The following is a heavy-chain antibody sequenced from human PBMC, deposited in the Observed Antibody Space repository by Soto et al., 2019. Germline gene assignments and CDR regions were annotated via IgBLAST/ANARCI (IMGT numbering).Heavy chain of an antibody. CDR1: GFTFSTYW. V-gene: IGHV3-74*01. Sequence: EGQLVESGGGLVQPGGSLRLSCAASGFTFSTYWMHWVRQAPGKGLVWVSLINTDGGTTNYADSVKGRFTISRDNAKNTVYLQMNSLRVEDTAVYYCARDLRGSPDYWGQGTLVTVSS. CDR3: ARDLRGSPDY. J-gene: IGHJ4*02. D-gene: IGHD1-26*01. CDR2: INTDGGTT.